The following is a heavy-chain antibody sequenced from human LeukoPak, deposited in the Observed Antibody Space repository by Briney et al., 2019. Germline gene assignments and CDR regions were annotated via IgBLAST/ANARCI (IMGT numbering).Heavy chain of an antibody. V-gene: IGHV3-20*04. D-gene: IGHD3-10*02. Sequence: GGSLRLSCAASGFTFDDYGLSWVRQAPGKGLEWVSGINWNGGSTGYADSVKGRFTISRDNAKKSLYLQMNSLRAEDTAVYYCAELGITMIGGVWGKGTTVTISS. CDR3: AELGITMIGGV. CDR2: INWNGGST. J-gene: IGHJ6*04. CDR1: GFTFDDYG.